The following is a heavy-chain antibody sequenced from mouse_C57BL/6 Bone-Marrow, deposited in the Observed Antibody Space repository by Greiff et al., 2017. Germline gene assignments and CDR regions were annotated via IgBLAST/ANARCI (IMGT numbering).Heavy chain of an antibody. J-gene: IGHJ2*01. CDR1: GFSFNTYA. CDR2: IRSKSNNYAT. CDR3: VRGGLYFDY. V-gene: IGHV10-1*01. Sequence: EVQGVESGGGLVQPKGSLKLSCAASGFSFNTYAMNWVRQAPGKGLEWVARIRSKSNNYATYYADSVKDRFTISRDDSESMLYLQMNNVKTEDTAMYYCVRGGLYFDYWGQGTTLTVSS. D-gene: IGHD1-1*02.